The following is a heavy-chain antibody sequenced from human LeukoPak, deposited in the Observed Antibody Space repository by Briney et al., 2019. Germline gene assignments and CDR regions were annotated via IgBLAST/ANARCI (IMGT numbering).Heavy chain of an antibody. J-gene: IGHJ4*02. V-gene: IGHV3-11*01. CDR2: ISSSGSTI. CDR1: GFTFSDYY. D-gene: IGHD3-9*01. CDR3: ARGTIPTKYYDILTGYYYLDY. Sequence: PGGSLRLSCAASGFTFSDYYMSWIRQAPGKGLEWVSYISSSGSTIYYADSVKGRFTISRDNAKNSLYLQMNSLRAEDTAVYYCARGTIPTKYYDILTGYYYLDYWGQGTLVTVSS.